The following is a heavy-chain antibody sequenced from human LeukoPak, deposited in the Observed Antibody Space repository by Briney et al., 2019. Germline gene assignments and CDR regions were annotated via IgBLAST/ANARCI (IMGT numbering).Heavy chain of an antibody. CDR2: ISSSSSTI. J-gene: IGHJ3*02. CDR1: GFTFSSYS. V-gene: IGHV3-48*01. D-gene: IGHD3-10*01. Sequence: GGSLRLSCAASGFTFSSYSMNWVRQAPGKGLEWVSYISSSSSTIYYADSVKGRFTISGDNAKNPLYLQMNSLRAEDTAVYYCARDLPNYYGSGSYGAFDIWGQGTMVTVSS. CDR3: ARDLPNYYGSGSYGAFDI.